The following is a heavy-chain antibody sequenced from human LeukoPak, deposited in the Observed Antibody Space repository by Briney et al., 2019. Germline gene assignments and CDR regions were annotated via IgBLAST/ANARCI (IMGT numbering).Heavy chain of an antibody. CDR1: GYTFTAYS. J-gene: IGHJ3*02. D-gene: IGHD3-10*01. V-gene: IGHV1-2*02. Sequence: ASVTVSFTASGYTFTAYSMHWVRQPPGQGLEWMGWINPNSGGTNYAQKLQGRVTMTRDTSITTAYMELSRLRSDDTAVYYCARDLDYYGSGSVFYIWGQGTMVTVS. CDR2: INPNSGGT. CDR3: ARDLDYYGSGSVFYI.